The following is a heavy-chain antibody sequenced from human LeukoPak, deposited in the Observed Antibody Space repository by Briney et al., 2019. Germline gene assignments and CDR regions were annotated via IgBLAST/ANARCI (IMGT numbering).Heavy chain of an antibody. CDR1: GYTFTSYG. J-gene: IGHJ4*02. CDR2: ISAYNGNT. Sequence: GASVKVSCKASGYTFTSYGISWVRQAPGQGREWRGWISAYNGNTNYAQKLQGRVTMTTDTDTSKAYMELRSLRSDDTAVYYCAVGSAMVRFDYWGQGTLVTVSS. CDR3: AVGSAMVRFDY. V-gene: IGHV1-18*01. D-gene: IGHD5-18*01.